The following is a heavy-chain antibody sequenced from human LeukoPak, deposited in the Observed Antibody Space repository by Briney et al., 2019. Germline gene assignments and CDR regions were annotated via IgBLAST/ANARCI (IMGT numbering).Heavy chain of an antibody. Sequence: GRSLRLSCAASGFTFSSYAMHWVRQAPGKGLEWVAVISYDGSNKYYPDSVKGRFTISRDNSKNTLYLQMNSLRAEDTAVYYCARDYYDSSDYYYYYMDVWGKGTTVTVSS. CDR3: ARDYYDSSDYYYYYMDV. J-gene: IGHJ6*03. CDR2: ISYDGSNK. D-gene: IGHD3-22*01. V-gene: IGHV3-30*01. CDR1: GFTFSSYA.